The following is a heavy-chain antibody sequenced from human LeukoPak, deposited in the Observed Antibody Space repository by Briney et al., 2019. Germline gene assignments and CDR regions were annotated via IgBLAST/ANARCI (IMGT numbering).Heavy chain of an antibody. D-gene: IGHD3-16*01. Sequence: PGGSLRLSCAASGFTFSSYIMAWVRQAPGKGLEWVSSIGGGGGDTYYADSVKGRFTISRDNSKNTLSLQMNSLRADDTAVYYCAKGGRGTYDSWGQGTLVTVSP. J-gene: IGHJ4*02. CDR3: AKGGRGTYDS. CDR2: IGGGGGDT. CDR1: GFTFSSYI. V-gene: IGHV3-23*01.